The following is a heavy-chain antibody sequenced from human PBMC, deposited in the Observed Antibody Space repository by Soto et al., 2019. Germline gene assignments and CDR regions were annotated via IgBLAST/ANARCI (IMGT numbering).Heavy chain of an antibody. CDR2: IIPVLGIA. CDR1: GGTFSSYT. V-gene: IGHV1-69*02. CDR3: ARSSGWYEDYFDY. J-gene: IGHJ4*02. D-gene: IGHD6-19*01. Sequence: QVQLVQSGAEVKKPGSSVKVYCKASGGTFSSYTISWVRQAPGQGLEWMGRIIPVLGIANYAQKFQGRVTITADKSTSTAYMELSSLRYEDTAVYYFARSSGWYEDYFDYWGQGTLVTVSS.